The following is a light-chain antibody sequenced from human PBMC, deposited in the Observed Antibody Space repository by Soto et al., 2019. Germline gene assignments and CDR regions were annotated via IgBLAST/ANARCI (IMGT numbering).Light chain of an antibody. Sequence: DIQMTQSPSSLSASVGDRVTITCQASQDISIYLNWYQQKPGKAPELLIYDASSLETGVPSWFSRSGAERDFTLTITSLQPEDIATYYGQHYENLPIYTFGKGTKLEIK. J-gene: IGKJ2*01. V-gene: IGKV1-33*01. CDR1: QDISIY. CDR3: QHYENLPIYT. CDR2: DAS.